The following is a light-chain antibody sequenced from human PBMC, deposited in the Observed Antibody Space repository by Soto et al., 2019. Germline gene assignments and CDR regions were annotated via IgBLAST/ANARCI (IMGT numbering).Light chain of an antibody. Sequence: DIQMTQSPSTLSASVGDRVTITCRASQSISSWLAWYQQKPGKAPKLLIYKASSLESGVPSRFSGGGSRTEFTLTISSLQPDDFATYYCQQYNSYVTVGGGTKVEIK. CDR1: QSISSW. V-gene: IGKV1-5*03. J-gene: IGKJ4*01. CDR3: QQYNSYVT. CDR2: KAS.